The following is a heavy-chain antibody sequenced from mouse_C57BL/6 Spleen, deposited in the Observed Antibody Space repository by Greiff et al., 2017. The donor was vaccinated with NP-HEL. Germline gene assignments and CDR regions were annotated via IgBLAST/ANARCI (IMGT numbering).Heavy chain of an antibody. Sequence: QVQLQQSGAELARPGASVKLSCKASGYTFTSYGISWVKQRTGQGLEWIGEIYPRSGNTYYNEKFKGKATLTADKSSSTAYMELRSLTSEDSAVYFCAREGNYYGSGRWFAYWGQGTLVTVSA. CDR3: AREGNYYGSGRWFAY. D-gene: IGHD1-1*01. V-gene: IGHV1-81*01. J-gene: IGHJ3*01. CDR2: IYPRSGNT. CDR1: GYTFTSYG.